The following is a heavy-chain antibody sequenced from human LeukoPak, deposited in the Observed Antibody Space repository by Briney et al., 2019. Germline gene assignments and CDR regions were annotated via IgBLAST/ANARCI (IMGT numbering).Heavy chain of an antibody. D-gene: IGHD2-8*01. CDR3: AKDGQYVNYYYYYYMDV. Sequence: GRSLRLSCAASGFTFSSYGMHWVRQAPGKGLEWVALISYDGNKKYYADSVKGRFTISRDNSKNTLYLQMNSLRADDTAVYYCAKDGQYVNYYYYYYMDVWGKGTTVTVSS. V-gene: IGHV3-30*18. CDR1: GFTFSSYG. J-gene: IGHJ6*03. CDR2: ISYDGNKK.